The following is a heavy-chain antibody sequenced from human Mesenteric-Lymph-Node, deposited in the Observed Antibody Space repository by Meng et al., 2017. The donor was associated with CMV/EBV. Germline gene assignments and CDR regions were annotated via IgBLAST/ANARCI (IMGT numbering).Heavy chain of an antibody. Sequence: LSCAVSEFPFRSSWMHWVRQAPGKGLVWVSRMNSDGSGTTYADSVKGRFTISRDNAKNTLYLQMNSLRAEDTAVYYCARGNAHAFDYWGQGTLVTVSS. D-gene: IGHD1-1*01. CDR1: EFPFRSSW. CDR3: ARGNAHAFDY. J-gene: IGHJ4*02. V-gene: IGHV3-74*01. CDR2: MNSDGSGT.